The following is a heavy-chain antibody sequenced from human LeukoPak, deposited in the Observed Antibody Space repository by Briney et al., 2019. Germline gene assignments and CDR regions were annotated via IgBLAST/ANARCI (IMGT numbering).Heavy chain of an antibody. V-gene: IGHV4-39*07. CDR3: GTGGGIAVSHV. CDR2: IYYDGTT. Sequence: PSETLSLTCTISGGSMSVGRSCWGWVRQPPGKGLEWIASIYYDGTTYYYPSLKSRVTISMDSSKNHFSLEVKSVTAADTAMYYCGTGGGIAVSHVWGQGIMVAVST. CDR1: GGSMSVGRSC. J-gene: IGHJ4*02. D-gene: IGHD6-19*01.